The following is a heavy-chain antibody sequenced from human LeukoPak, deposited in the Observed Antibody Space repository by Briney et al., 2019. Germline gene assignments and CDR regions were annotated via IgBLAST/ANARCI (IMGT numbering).Heavy chain of an antibody. CDR3: GRHGGAFEM. Sequence: GGSLRLSCAASGFTFSSYWMSWVRQTPGKGLEWVANIKQDGSEKDYVDSVKSRFTISRDNAKNSLYPQMNSLRVEDTAVYYCGRHGGAFEMWGQGTMVTVSS. CDR2: IKQDGSEK. V-gene: IGHV3-7*01. J-gene: IGHJ3*02. CDR1: GFTFSSYW.